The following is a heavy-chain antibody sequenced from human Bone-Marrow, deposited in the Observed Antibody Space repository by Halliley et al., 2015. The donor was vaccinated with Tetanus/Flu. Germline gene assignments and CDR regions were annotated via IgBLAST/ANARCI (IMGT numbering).Heavy chain of an antibody. V-gene: IGHV4-61*05. CDR2: IDYSGST. CDR3: ARHGPPDVFDI. J-gene: IGHJ3*02. Sequence: TLSLTCTVSGGSISSPSYYWGWIRQTPGKGLEWIAYIDYSGSTKYNPSLKSRVTMSVDTSKNQFSLKLSSVTAPDTAVYYCARHGPPDVFDIWGQGTMVTVSS. D-gene: IGHD2-8*01. CDR1: GGSISSPSYY.